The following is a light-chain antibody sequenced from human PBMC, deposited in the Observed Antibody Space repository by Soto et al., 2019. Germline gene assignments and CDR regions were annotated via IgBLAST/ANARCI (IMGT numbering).Light chain of an antibody. V-gene: IGLV2-14*01. Sequence: QSVLTQPASVSGSPGQSSTIPCSGTSSDIGAYNYVAWYQQFPGKTPKLIIYEVYNRPSGVSSRFSGSKSGNTASLTISGLQAEDEADYYCISYTGSSTSYVFGTGTKV. J-gene: IGLJ1*01. CDR2: EVY. CDR3: ISYTGSSTSYV. CDR1: SSDIGAYNY.